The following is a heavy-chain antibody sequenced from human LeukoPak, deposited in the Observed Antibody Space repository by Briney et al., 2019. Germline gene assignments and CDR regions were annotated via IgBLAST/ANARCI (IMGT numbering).Heavy chain of an antibody. J-gene: IGHJ3*02. CDR2: IKRDGSDK. CDR3: VKDSTDWAFDI. V-gene: IGHV3-7*01. CDR1: GFTFSSYW. D-gene: IGHD3-9*01. Sequence: GGSLRLSCAASGFTFSSYWMSWVRQAPGKGLEWVANIKRDGSDKYYVGSVEGRFTFSRDNAKNSLSLQMNSLRAEDTAVYYCVKDSTDWAFDIWGQGTMVTVS.